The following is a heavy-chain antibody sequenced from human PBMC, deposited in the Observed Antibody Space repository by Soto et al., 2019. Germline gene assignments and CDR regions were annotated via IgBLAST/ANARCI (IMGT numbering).Heavy chain of an antibody. Sequence: SVTVSCTASGGTFSSYAISWVRQATGQGLEWMGGIIPIFGTANYAQKFQGRVTITADESTSTAYMELNSLRDEDTAVYYCARAYSSSSGYGMDVWGQGTTVTVSS. V-gene: IGHV1-69*13. CDR1: GGTFSSYA. CDR2: IIPIFGTA. J-gene: IGHJ6*02. D-gene: IGHD6-6*01. CDR3: ARAYSSSSGYGMDV.